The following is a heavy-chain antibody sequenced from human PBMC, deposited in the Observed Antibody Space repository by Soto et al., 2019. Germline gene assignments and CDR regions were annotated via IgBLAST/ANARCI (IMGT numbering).Heavy chain of an antibody. J-gene: IGHJ5*02. CDR1: RESIDRND. V-gene: IGHV4-59*12. Sequence: TLSLTSAVHRESIDRNDWTWIRQSPGKGLEWIGYTHDSGSTNYNPSLKSRVTMSVDTSKNQFSLKLSSVTAADTAVYYCARDQLEGNCFDPWGQGTLVIVS. D-gene: IGHD1-1*01. CDR2: THDSGST. CDR3: ARDQLEGNCFDP.